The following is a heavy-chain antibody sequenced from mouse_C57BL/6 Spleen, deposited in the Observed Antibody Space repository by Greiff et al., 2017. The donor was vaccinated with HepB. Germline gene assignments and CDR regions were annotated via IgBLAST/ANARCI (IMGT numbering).Heavy chain of an antibody. CDR2: INPNNGGT. D-gene: IGHD1-1*01. Sequence: VQLQQSGPELVKPGASVKISCKASGYTFTDYYMNWVKQSHGKSLEWIGDINPNNGGTSYNQKFKGKATLTVDKSSSTAYMELRSLTSEDSAVYYCARDYGSSPWFAYWGQGTLVTVSA. CDR1: GYTFTDYY. V-gene: IGHV1-26*01. J-gene: IGHJ3*01. CDR3: ARDYGSSPWFAY.